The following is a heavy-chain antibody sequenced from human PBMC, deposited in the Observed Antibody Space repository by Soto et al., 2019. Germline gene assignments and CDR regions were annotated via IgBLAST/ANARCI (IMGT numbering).Heavy chain of an antibody. J-gene: IGHJ4*02. V-gene: IGHV1-3*05. CDR1: GYTFTSYA. CDR3: ARDKLFDY. Sequence: QVQLVQSGAEEKKSGASVKVSCKASGYTFTSYAMHWVRQAPGQRLEWMGWINAGYGNTKYSQKFQGRVTITRDTSASTAYMELSSLRSEDTAVYYCARDKLFDYWGQGTLVTVSS. CDR2: INAGYGNT.